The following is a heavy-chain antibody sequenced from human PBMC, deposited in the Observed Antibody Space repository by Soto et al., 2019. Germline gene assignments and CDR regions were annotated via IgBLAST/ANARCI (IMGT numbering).Heavy chain of an antibody. CDR3: ATEGGYCRGGSCYTDY. CDR2: IIPMLGIA. V-gene: IGHV1-69*02. Sequence: QVQLVQSGAEVKKPGSSVKVSCKASGGTFSSYTISWVRQAPGQGLEWMGRIIPMLGIANYAQKFQGRVTITADKSTSTAYMELSSLRSEDTAVYYCATEGGYCRGGSCYTDYWGQGTPVTVSS. J-gene: IGHJ4*02. CDR1: GGTFSSYT. D-gene: IGHD2-15*01.